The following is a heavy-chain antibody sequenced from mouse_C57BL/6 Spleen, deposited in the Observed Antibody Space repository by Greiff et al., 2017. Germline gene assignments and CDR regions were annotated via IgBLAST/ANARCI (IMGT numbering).Heavy chain of an antibody. CDR2: IHPNSGST. CDR1: GYTFTSYW. CDR3: ARVRGYFDV. Sequence: QVQLKQPGAELVKPGASVKLSCKASGYTFTSYWMHWVKQRPGQGLEWIGMIHPNSGSTNYNEKFKSKATLTIDKSSSTAYMQLSSLTSEDSAVYYCARVRGYFDVWGTGTTVTVSS. J-gene: IGHJ1*03. V-gene: IGHV1-64*01.